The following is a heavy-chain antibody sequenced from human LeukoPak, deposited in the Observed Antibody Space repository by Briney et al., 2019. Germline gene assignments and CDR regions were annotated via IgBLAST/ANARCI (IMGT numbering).Heavy chain of an antibody. J-gene: IGHJ4*02. V-gene: IGHV3-7*04. CDR2: IKQDGSKK. D-gene: IGHD5-24*01. CDR3: TRVGYIDEGIDY. Sequence: GGSLRLSCAASGFPFSSYWMTWVRQAPGKGLEWVANIKQDGSKKSYVDSVKGRFTISRDNAKDSLYLQMNSLRAEDTAIYYCTRVGYIDEGIDYWGQGTLVTVSS. CDR1: GFPFSSYW.